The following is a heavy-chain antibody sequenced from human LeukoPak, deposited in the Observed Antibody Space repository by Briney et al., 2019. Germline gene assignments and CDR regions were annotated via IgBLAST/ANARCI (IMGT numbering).Heavy chain of an antibody. J-gene: IGHJ4*02. D-gene: IGHD3-3*01. CDR3: AKDAPVTLGVVILYYFDC. Sequence: PGGSLSLSCAVSGFPLSSYAMRWVRHAPGRGLVWVSSLSGSGGSTYYADSVKGRFTISRDNSKTTLYLQMNSLRAEDTAVYYCAKDAPVTLGVVILYYFDCWGEGTLVTVSS. CDR2: LSGSGGST. CDR1: GFPLSSYA. V-gene: IGHV3-23*01.